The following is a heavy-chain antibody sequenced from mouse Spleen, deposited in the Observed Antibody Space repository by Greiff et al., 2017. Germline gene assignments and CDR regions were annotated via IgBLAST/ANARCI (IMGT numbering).Heavy chain of an antibody. CDR3: ALYDYDEGTFDY. J-gene: IGHJ2*01. CDR1: GFSLTSYG. CDR2: IWSGGST. Sequence: VKLMESGPGLVQPSQSLSITCTVSGFSLTSYGVHWVRQPPGKGLEWLGVIWSGGSTDYNAAFISRLSISKDNSKSQVFFKMNSLQADDTAIYYCALYDYDEGTFDYWGQGTTLTVSS. D-gene: IGHD2-4*01. V-gene: IGHV2-4*02.